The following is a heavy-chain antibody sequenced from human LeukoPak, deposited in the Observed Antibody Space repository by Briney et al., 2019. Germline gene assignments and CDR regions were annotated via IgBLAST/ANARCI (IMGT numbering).Heavy chain of an antibody. V-gene: IGHV3-23*01. D-gene: IGHD2-2*01. CDR2: VSGTGGTT. CDR1: GFTFKDYA. J-gene: IGHJ6*02. CDR3: AKGGDIVVVPDYFGMDV. Sequence: GGSLRLSCAASGFTFKDYAMNWVRQAPGRGLELVSSVSGTGGTTYYADSVKGQFTISRDNSKNTLYLQMNSLRAEDTAVYSCAKGGDIVVVPDYFGMDVWGQGTTVTVSS.